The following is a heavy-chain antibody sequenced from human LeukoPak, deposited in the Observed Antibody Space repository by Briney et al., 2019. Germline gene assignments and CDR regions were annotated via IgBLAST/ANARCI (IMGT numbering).Heavy chain of an antibody. Sequence: PGESLRLSCAASGFTFSDYWMSWVRQAPGKGLEWVANIQQDGSEKYYVDSVKGRFTISRDNAKKSPFLQVSSVRGEDTAVYYCARDRGFSYGIDFWGQGTLVTVSS. CDR2: IQQDGSEK. J-gene: IGHJ4*02. CDR3: ARDRGFSYGIDF. V-gene: IGHV3-7*04. D-gene: IGHD5-18*01. CDR1: GFTFSDYW.